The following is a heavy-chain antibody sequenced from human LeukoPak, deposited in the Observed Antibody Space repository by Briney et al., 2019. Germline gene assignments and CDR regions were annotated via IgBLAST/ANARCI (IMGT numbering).Heavy chain of an antibody. V-gene: IGHV3-11*01. D-gene: IGHD3-3*01. CDR1: GFTFRDYY. Sequence: GGSLRLSCAASGFTFRDYYMSWIRQAPGKGLEWVSYISSSGSTIYYADSVKGRFTISRDNAKNSLYLQMNSLRAEDTAVYYCARLKARFLEGMDVWGQGTTVTVSS. CDR3: ARLKARFLEGMDV. CDR2: ISSSGSTI. J-gene: IGHJ6*02.